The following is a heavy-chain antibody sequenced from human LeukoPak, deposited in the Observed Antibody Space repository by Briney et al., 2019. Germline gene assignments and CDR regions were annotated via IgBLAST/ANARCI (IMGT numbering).Heavy chain of an antibody. Sequence: GGSLRLSCAASGFTFSSYAMSWVRQAPGKGLEWVSAISGSGGSTYYADSVKGRFTISRDNAKNSLYLQMNSLRAEDTAVYYCASEDPYYGSGGKGYWGQGTLVTVSS. CDR3: ASEDPYYGSGGKGY. J-gene: IGHJ4*02. CDR1: GFTFSSYA. CDR2: ISGSGGST. V-gene: IGHV3-23*01. D-gene: IGHD3-10*01.